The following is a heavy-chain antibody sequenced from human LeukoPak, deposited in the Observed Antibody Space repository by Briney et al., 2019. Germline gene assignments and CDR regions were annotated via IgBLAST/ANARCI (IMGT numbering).Heavy chain of an antibody. J-gene: IGHJ6*03. CDR2: INPNSGGT. V-gene: IGHV1-2*02. Sequence: ASVKVSCKASGYTFTSYAMNWVRQAPGQGLEWMGWINPNSGGTNYAQKFQGRVTMTRDTSISTAYMELSRLRSDDTAVYYCARDDVCPPDYYYYYMDVWGKGTTVTVSS. D-gene: IGHD2-8*01. CDR1: GYTFTSYA. CDR3: ARDDVCPPDYYYYYMDV.